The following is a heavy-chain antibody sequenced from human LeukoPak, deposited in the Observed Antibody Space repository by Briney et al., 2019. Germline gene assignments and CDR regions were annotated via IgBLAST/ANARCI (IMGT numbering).Heavy chain of an antibody. CDR3: AKVRTQYCSSGNCFNYYFEY. V-gene: IGHV3-66*01. CDR2: IYSGGRT. D-gene: IGHD2-15*01. CDR1: GFTVSSNY. Sequence: GGSLRLSCAASGFTVSSNYMTWVRQAPGKGLEWVSVIYSGGRTFDADSVKGRFTISRDNSKNTVFLQMNSLRSEDAAVYYCAKVRTQYCSSGNCFNYYFEYWGQGTLVTVSS. J-gene: IGHJ4*02.